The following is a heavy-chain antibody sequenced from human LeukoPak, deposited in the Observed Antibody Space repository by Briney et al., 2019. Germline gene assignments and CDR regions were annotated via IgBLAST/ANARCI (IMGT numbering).Heavy chain of an antibody. CDR3: ARSTVVTLEAFDI. CDR1: GGTVSSGSYY. CDR2: IYYSGST. D-gene: IGHD4-23*01. J-gene: IGHJ3*02. Sequence: SETLSVTCTVSGGTVSSGSYYWSWIRQPPGKGLEWIGYIYYSGSTNYNPSLKSRVTISVDTSKNQFSLKLSSVTAADTAVYYCARSTVVTLEAFDIWGQRTMVTVSS. V-gene: IGHV4-61*01.